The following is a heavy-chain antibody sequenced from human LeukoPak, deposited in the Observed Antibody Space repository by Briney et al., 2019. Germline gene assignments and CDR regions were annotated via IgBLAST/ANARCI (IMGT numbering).Heavy chain of an antibody. V-gene: IGHV4-39*07. CDR3: ARVRPAKCSGGSCYYYYMDV. CDR2: IYYSGRT. Sequence: SETLSLTCTVSGGSISSRPYCWGWIRQPPGKGLEWIGSIYYSGRTYYKPSLKNRVTISVDTSKNQFSLKLSSVTAADTAVYYCARVRPAKCSGGSCYYYYMDVWGKGTTVTVSS. D-gene: IGHD2-15*01. J-gene: IGHJ6*03. CDR1: GGSISSRPYC.